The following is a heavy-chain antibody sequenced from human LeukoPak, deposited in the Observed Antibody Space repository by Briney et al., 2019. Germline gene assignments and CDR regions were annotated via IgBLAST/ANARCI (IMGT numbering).Heavy chain of an antibody. CDR1: GYTFTGYY. CDR3: ARALITMVRGVIITSGVLGY. V-gene: IGHV1-2*02. J-gene: IGHJ4*02. Sequence: GASVKVSCKASGYTFTGYYMHWVRQAPGQGLEWMGWINPNSGGTNYAQKFQGRVTMTRDTSISTAYMELSRLRSDDTAVDYCARALITMVRGVIITSGVLGYWSQGTPVTVSS. CDR2: INPNSGGT. D-gene: IGHD3-10*01.